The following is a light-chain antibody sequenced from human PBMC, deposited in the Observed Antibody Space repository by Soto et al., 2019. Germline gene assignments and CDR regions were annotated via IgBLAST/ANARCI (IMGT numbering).Light chain of an antibody. Sequence: QSVLTQPPSASGTPGQRVTISCSGSSSNIGSNTVSWYQQLPGTAPKLLIYNNNQRPSGVPDRFSGSKSGTSASLAISGLQSEDEADYYCAAWDDSLNGYVFGTGTQLTVL. CDR1: SSNIGSNT. V-gene: IGLV1-44*01. CDR2: NNN. CDR3: AAWDDSLNGYV. J-gene: IGLJ1*01.